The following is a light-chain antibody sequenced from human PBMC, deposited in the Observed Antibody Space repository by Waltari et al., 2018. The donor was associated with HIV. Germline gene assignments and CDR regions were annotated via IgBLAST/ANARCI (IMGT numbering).Light chain of an antibody. Sequence: QSALTQSPSASGSPGQSVNISCSGANSDISDYNYVSWYQQHSDRQPKLIIFEVTKRPSGVPDRFSGSKSGNTASLFVSGLQPEDEATYVCSSFAGTHKLFGGGTKLTVL. CDR2: EVT. CDR3: SSFAGTHKL. V-gene: IGLV2-8*01. J-gene: IGLJ2*01. CDR1: NSDISDYNY.